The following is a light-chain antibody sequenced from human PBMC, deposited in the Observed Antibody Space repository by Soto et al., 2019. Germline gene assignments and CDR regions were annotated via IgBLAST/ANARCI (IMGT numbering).Light chain of an antibody. J-gene: IGLJ2*01. CDR3: SSYTPSSTVV. CDR2: DVY. Sequence: QSVLTQPASVSGSPGQSITISFTGTSSDVGGYNYVSWFQQHPGKAPNLMIYDVYRRPSGVSYRFSGSKSGNTASLTISGLQAEDEADYYCSSYTPSSTVVFGGGTKVTVL. V-gene: IGLV2-14*01. CDR1: SSDVGGYNY.